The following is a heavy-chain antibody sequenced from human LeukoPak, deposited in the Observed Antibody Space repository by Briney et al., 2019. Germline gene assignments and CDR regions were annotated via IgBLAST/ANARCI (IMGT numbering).Heavy chain of an antibody. CDR3: ASNDFWSGYSSSGADY. CDR2: INPNSGGT. CDR1: GYTFTGYY. V-gene: IGHV1-2*02. J-gene: IGHJ4*02. D-gene: IGHD3-3*01. Sequence: ASVKVSCKASGYTFTGYYMHWVRQAPGQGLEWMGWINPNSGGTNYAQKFQGRVTMTRDTSISTAYMELSRLRSDDTAVYYCASNDFWSGYSSSGADYWGQGTLVTVSS.